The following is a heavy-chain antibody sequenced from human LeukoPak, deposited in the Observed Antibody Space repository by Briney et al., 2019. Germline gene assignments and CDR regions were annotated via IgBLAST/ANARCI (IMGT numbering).Heavy chain of an antibody. V-gene: IGHV1-8*01. CDR3: PKVTSTMQYDY. CDR2: MNPNSGNT. J-gene: IGHJ4*02. D-gene: IGHD1-20*01. Sequence: ASVKVSCKASGYTFTSYEINWVRQATGQGLEWMGWMNPNSGNTGYAQKFQGRVTMTRNTSISTDYMELSRLRSDDTAVYYCPKVTSTMQYDYWGQGTLVTVSS. CDR1: GYTFTSYE.